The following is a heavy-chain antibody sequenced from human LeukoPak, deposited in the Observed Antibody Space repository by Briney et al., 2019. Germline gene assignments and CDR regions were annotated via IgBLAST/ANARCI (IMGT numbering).Heavy chain of an antibody. CDR1: GFNFSSYS. D-gene: IGHD4-17*01. Sequence: PGGSLRLSCAGSGFNFSSYSMNWVRQAPGKGLEWVSYISRSSSSIYYADSVKGRFTISRDNAKNSLYLQMNSLRAEDTAVYYCTRPFGPSGDYENYYFDYWGQGDLVTVSS. J-gene: IGHJ4*02. CDR2: ISRSSSSI. V-gene: IGHV3-48*01. CDR3: TRPFGPSGDYENYYFDY.